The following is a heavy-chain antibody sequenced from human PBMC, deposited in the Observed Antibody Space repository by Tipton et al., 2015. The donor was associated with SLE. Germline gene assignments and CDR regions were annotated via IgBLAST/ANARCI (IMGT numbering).Heavy chain of an antibody. J-gene: IGHJ6*02. V-gene: IGHV5-10-1*01. CDR3: ARHGAYNWNATEVYYYYGMDV. Sequence: QLVQSGAEVKKPGESLRISCKGSGYSFTSYWISWVRQMPGKGLEWMGRIDPSDSYTNYSPSFQGHVTISADKSISTAYLQWSSLKASDTAMYYCARHGAYNWNATEVYYYYGMDVWGQGTTVTVSS. D-gene: IGHD1-20*01. CDR1: GYSFTSYW. CDR2: IDPSDSYT.